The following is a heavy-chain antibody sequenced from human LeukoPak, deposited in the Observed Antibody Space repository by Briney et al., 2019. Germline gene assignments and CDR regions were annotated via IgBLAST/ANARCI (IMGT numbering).Heavy chain of an antibody. CDR1: GYTFTSYD. Sequence: GASVKVSCKASGYTFTSYDINWVRQATGQGLEWMGWMNPNSGNTGYAQKFQGRVTMTRNTSISTAYMELSSLRSEDTAVYYCARVGYDILTGYYGYFDYWGQGALVTVSS. CDR3: ARVGYDILTGYYGYFDY. CDR2: MNPNSGNT. J-gene: IGHJ4*02. V-gene: IGHV1-8*01. D-gene: IGHD3-9*01.